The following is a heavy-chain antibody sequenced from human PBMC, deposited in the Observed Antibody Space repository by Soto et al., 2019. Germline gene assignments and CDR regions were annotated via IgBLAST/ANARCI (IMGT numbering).Heavy chain of an antibody. Sequence: ASVKVSCKASGGTFSSYAISWVRQAPGQGLEWMGGIIPIFGTANYAQKFQGRVTITADESTSTAYMELSSLRSEDTAVYYCARDRGYGVRAFDYWGQGTLVTVSS. J-gene: IGHJ4*02. CDR3: ARDRGYGVRAFDY. CDR1: GGTFSSYA. CDR2: IIPIFGTA. V-gene: IGHV1-69*13. D-gene: IGHD5-12*01.